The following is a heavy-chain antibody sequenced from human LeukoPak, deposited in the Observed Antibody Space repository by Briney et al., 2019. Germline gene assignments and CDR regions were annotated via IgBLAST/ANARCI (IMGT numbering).Heavy chain of an antibody. Sequence: PGGSLRLSCAVSGLTFRDHWMHWVRQAPGKGLVWVSGINVDGSDRRYADSVKGRFTISRDNAKNTMYLQMNSLRAEDTAVYYCARDPEWPPTPPIDGFDIWGQGTMVTVSS. CDR2: INVDGSDR. D-gene: IGHD2-15*01. CDR3: ARDPEWPPTPPIDGFDI. CDR1: GLTFRDHW. V-gene: IGHV3-74*01. J-gene: IGHJ3*02.